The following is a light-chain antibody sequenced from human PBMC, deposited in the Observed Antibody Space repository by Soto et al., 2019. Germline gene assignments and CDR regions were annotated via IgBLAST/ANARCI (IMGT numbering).Light chain of an antibody. V-gene: IGKV3-20*01. CDR3: QQYDSSPPGYT. CDR1: QSVSSGY. J-gene: IGKJ2*01. Sequence: EIVLTQSPGTLSLSPGERATLSCRASQSVSSGYLAWYQQKPGQAPRLLIYGASSRATGISDRFSGSGSGTDFTLTISRLEREDFAVYYCQQYDSSPPGYTFGQGTKLEIK. CDR2: GAS.